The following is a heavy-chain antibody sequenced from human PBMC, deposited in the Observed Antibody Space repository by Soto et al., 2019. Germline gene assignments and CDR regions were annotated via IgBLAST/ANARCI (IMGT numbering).Heavy chain of an antibody. J-gene: IGHJ4*02. CDR1: GFSVSTNY. V-gene: IGHV3-53*01. CDR2: IYRSGQT. CDR3: ARIYGSGVVDF. Sequence: VQLVESGGGLIQAGGSRRLSCRVSGFSVSTNYMAWVRQVPGKGLEWASVIYRSGQTYYPDSVQGRFTISRDNSKNKVYLQMSSLRVEDTGVYSCARIYGSGVVDFWGQGSLITVSS. D-gene: IGHD3-10*01.